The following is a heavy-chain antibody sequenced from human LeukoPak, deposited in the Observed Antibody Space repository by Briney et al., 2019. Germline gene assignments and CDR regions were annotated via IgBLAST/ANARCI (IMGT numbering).Heavy chain of an antibody. CDR1: GYSFTSNY. J-gene: IGHJ4*02. CDR3: ARDQEGFDY. V-gene: IGHV1-46*01. Sequence: ASVKVSCKVSGYSFTSNYIHWVRQAPGQGLEWMGMIYPRDGSTSYAQRFQDRVTVTRDTSTSTVHVELSGLRSEDTAVYYCARDQEGFDYWGQGTLVTVSS. CDR2: IYPRDGST.